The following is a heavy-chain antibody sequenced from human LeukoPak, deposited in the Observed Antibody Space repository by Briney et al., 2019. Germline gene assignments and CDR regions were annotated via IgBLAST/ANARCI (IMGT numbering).Heavy chain of an antibody. D-gene: IGHD3-22*01. V-gene: IGHV3-21*01. CDR1: GFTFSSYA. CDR2: ISSSSSYI. Sequence: GGSLRLSCAASGFTFSSYAMNWVRQAPGKGLEWVSSISSSSSYIYYADSVKGRFTISRDNAKNSLYLQMNSLRAEDTAVYYCARDDRSHIDYWGQGTLVTVSS. J-gene: IGHJ4*02. CDR3: ARDDRSHIDY.